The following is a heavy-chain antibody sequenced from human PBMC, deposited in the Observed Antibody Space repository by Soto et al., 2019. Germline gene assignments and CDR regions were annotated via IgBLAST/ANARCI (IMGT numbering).Heavy chain of an antibody. V-gene: IGHV3-72*01. CDR2: TRNKANSYTT. CDR3: ARVSPVSSSWYGDYYYGMDV. Sequence: PGGSLRLSCAASGFTFSDHYMDWVRQAPGKGLEWVGRTRNKANSYTTEYAASVKGRFTISRDDSKNSLYLRMNSLKTEDTAVYYCARVSPVSSSWYGDYYYGMDVWGQGTTVTVYS. D-gene: IGHD6-13*01. J-gene: IGHJ6*02. CDR1: GFTFSDHY.